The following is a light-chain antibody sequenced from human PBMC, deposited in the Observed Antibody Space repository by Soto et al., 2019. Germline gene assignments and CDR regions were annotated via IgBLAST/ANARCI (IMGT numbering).Light chain of an antibody. J-gene: IGKJ1*01. V-gene: IGKV3-20*01. CDR3: QQYGSSPRT. CDR2: GAS. Sequence: IVLTHSPATLSFSPGEIATLSFRASQSVSSSYLAWYQQKPGQAPRLLIYGASSRATGIPDRFSGSGSGTDFTLTISRLEPEDFAVYYCQQYGSSPRTFGQGTKVDIK. CDR1: QSVSSSY.